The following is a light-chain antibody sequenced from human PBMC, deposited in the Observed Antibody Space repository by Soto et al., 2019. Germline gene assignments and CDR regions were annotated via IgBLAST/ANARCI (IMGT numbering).Light chain of an antibody. CDR2: GAS. V-gene: IGKV3-20*01. CDR1: QSVSSSY. J-gene: IGKJ1*01. Sequence: EIVLTQSPGTLSLSPGERATLSCRASQSVSSSYLAWYQQKPGQAPRLLIYGASSRATGIPDRFSGSGSGADFTLTISRLESEDFAVYYCQQYGISPVTFGQGTNVELK. CDR3: QQYGISPVT.